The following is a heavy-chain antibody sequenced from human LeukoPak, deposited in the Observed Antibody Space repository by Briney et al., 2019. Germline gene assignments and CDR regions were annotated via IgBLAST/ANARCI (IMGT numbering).Heavy chain of an antibody. Sequence: PSETLSLTCAVYGGSFSNYYWSWVRQPPGRGLEWIGEINHSGSINYNPSLKSRVTMSLDTSKNQLSLKLSSVTAADTAVYYCARGYYGAPGYWGQGTLVTVSS. D-gene: IGHD4-17*01. CDR3: ARGYYGAPGY. CDR2: INHSGSI. CDR1: GGSFSNYY. J-gene: IGHJ1*01. V-gene: IGHV4-34*01.